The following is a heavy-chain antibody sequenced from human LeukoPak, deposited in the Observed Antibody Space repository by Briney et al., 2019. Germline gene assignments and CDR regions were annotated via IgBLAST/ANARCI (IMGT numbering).Heavy chain of an antibody. Sequence: SSETLSLTCTVSGYSISSGYYWGWIRQPPGKGLEWIGSIYHSGSTYYNPSLKSRVTISVDTSKNQFSLKLSSVTAADTAVYYCARAVLTSYYYYGMDVWGQGTTVTVSS. D-gene: IGHD2-8*01. CDR2: IYHSGST. J-gene: IGHJ6*02. CDR1: GYSISSGYY. V-gene: IGHV4-38-2*02. CDR3: ARAVLTSYYYYGMDV.